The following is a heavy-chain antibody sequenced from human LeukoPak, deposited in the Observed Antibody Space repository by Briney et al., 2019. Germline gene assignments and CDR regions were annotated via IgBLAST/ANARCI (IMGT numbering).Heavy chain of an antibody. J-gene: IGHJ4*02. D-gene: IGHD3-16*02. V-gene: IGHV3-23*01. Sequence: GWSVRLSCAASGFTFTSYAMSWVRQAPGKGLEWVSAISGSGAKTYYADSVKGRFTISRDNSKNTVYLQLNNLRAEDTAIYFCVRHDSFIPFWGQGTLVTVSS. CDR1: GFTFTSYA. CDR3: VRHDSFIPF. CDR2: ISGSGAKT.